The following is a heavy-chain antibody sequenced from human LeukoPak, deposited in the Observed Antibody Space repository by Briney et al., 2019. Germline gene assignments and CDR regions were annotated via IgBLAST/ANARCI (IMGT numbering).Heavy chain of an antibody. Sequence: SQTLSLTCAISGDSVSSNSAAWNWIRQSPSRGLEWLGRTYYRSKWYNDYAVSVKSRITINPDTSKNQFSLQLNSVTSEDTAVYYCARDGVWFGELSYYYYGMDVWGQGTTVTVSS. V-gene: IGHV6-1*01. CDR3: ARDGVWFGELSYYYYGMDV. CDR2: TYYRSKWYN. D-gene: IGHD3-10*01. J-gene: IGHJ6*02. CDR1: GDSVSSNSAA.